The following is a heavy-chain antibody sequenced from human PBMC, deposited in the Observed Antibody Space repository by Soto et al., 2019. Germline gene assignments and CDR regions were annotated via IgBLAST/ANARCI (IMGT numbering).Heavy chain of an antibody. J-gene: IGHJ4*02. V-gene: IGHV1-69*01. Sequence: QVQLVQSGAEVKEPGSSVKVSCKASGGGNLRDYRTTWVRRAPGQGLEWMGGIIPKLGSANYAQNFQGRVTITAAESTNTVYMELRSLRSDDTAVYYCARGGDGYNGGAVYWGQGTPVTVSS. CDR3: ARGGDGYNGGAVY. CDR1: GGGNLRDYR. D-gene: IGHD2-21*01. CDR2: IIPKLGSA.